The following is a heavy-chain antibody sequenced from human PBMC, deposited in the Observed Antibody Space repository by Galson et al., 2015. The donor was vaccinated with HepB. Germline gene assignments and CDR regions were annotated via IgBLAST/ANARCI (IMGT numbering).Heavy chain of an antibody. CDR3: ARDRGQWLGNDAFDI. CDR2: ITPFNGNT. D-gene: IGHD6-19*01. CDR1: GYTFTYRY. Sequence: SVKVSCKASGYTFTYRYLHWVRQAPGQALEWMGWITPFNGNTNYTQKFQDRVTITRDRSMSTAYMELSSLRSEDTAVYYCARDRGQWLGNDAFDIWGQGTMVTVSS. J-gene: IGHJ3*02. V-gene: IGHV1-45*02.